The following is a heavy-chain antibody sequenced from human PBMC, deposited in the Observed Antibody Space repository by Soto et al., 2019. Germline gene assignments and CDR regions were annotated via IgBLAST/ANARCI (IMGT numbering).Heavy chain of an antibody. V-gene: IGHV3-30*03. CDR3: ARGTIVARQHLDY. CDR2: ISIRGGDE. CDR1: GFTFSSYA. D-gene: IGHD6-6*01. J-gene: IGHJ4*02. Sequence: QVQLVESGGGVVQPGKSLRLSCAASGFTFSSYAMHWARQAPGKGREWVTVISIRGGDEYYAESVRGRFTISRDDSKNRLHLQMDSLRVEDTAVYYCARGTIVARQHLDYWGQGTLVTVSS.